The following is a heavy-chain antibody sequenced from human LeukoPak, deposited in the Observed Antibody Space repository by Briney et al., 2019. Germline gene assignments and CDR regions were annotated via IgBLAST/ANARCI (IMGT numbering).Heavy chain of an antibody. Sequence: GGSLRLSCAASGFTFSSYGMHWVRQAPGKGVEWVAVIWYDGSNKYYAESVKGRFTISRDNSKNTLYLQMNSLRAEDTAVYYCARSTREGYYYYGMDVWGQGTTVTVSS. CDR3: ARSTREGYYYYGMDV. D-gene: IGHD1-26*01. J-gene: IGHJ6*02. V-gene: IGHV3-33*01. CDR2: IWYDGSNK. CDR1: GFTFSSYG.